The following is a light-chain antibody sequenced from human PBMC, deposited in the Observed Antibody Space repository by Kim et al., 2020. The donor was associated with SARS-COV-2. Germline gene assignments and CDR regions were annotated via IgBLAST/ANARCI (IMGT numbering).Light chain of an antibody. CDR1: QGISND. CDR3: LQDYSYPFT. Sequence: AIQMTQSPSYLSASVGDRITITCRASQGISNDLGWYQQKPGKAPKLLIYGAHSLQSGVPSRFSGSGSGTDFTLTISSLQPEDFATYYCLQDYSYPFTLGQGTKLEI. V-gene: IGKV1-6*02. J-gene: IGKJ2*01. CDR2: GAH.